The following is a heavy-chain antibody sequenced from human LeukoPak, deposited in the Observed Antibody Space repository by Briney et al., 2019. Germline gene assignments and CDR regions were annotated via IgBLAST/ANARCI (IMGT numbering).Heavy chain of an antibody. CDR2: IIPIFGTA. V-gene: IGHV1-69*05. CDR3: AVWLMDTAMIKDFDY. Sequence: SVRVSCKASGGTFSSYAISWVRQAPGQGLEWMGRIIPIFGTANYAQKFQGRVTITTDESTSTAYMELSSLRSEDTAVYYCAVWLMDTAMIKDFDYWGQGTLVTVSS. D-gene: IGHD5-18*01. CDR1: GGTFSSYA. J-gene: IGHJ4*02.